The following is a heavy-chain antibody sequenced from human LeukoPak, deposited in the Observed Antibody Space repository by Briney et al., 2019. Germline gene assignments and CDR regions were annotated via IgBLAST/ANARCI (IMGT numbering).Heavy chain of an antibody. V-gene: IGHV3-11*01. D-gene: IGHD1-26*01. CDR3: ARGRSRTYYGFDY. J-gene: IGHJ4*02. CDR1: GFTFSDYY. CDR2: ISNCGSDM. Sequence: GGSLRLSCAASGFTFSDYYMNWIRQAPGKGLEWVSYISNCGSDMYYPDSVKGRFTIPRDQAKNPLYLQMNSLRAEDTAVYYCARGRSRTYYGFDYWGQGTLVTVSS.